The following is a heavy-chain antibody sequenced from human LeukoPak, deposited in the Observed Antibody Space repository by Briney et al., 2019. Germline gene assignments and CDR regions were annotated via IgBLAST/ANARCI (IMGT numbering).Heavy chain of an antibody. CDR3: VRRAAVRGMDF. J-gene: IGHJ6*02. V-gene: IGHV3-23*01. D-gene: IGHD1-14*01. CDR1: GFIFDTHT. Sequence: GGSLRLSCTASGFIFDTHTLTWVRQAPGKGLEWVASISGSGDSTNYGDSVKGRFTISRDNFKRTVHLEMSNLRADDTAMYYCVRRAAVRGMDFWGLGTMVIVSS. CDR2: ISGSGDST.